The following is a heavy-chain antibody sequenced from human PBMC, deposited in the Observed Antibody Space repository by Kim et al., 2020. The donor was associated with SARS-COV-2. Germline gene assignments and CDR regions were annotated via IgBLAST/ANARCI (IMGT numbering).Heavy chain of an antibody. CDR1: GYTFTSYA. CDR2: INAGNGNT. D-gene: IGHD6-19*01. J-gene: IGHJ5*02. Sequence: ASVKVSCKASGYTFTSYAMHWVRQAPGQRLEWMGWINAGNGNTKYSQKFQGRVTITRDTSASTAYMELSSLRSEDTAVYYCARCPPKGWEATKNWFDPWGQGTLVTVSS. CDR3: ARCPPKGWEATKNWFDP. V-gene: IGHV1-3*01.